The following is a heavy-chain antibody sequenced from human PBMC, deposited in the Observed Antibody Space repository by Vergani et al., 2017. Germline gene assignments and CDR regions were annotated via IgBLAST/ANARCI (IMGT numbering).Heavy chain of an antibody. CDR3: ARYSYYYDSSGYYIDP. Sequence: QVQLQESGPGLVKPSQTLSLTCTVSGGSISSGSYYWSWIRQPAGKGLEWIGRIYTSGSTNYNPSLKSRVTISVDTSKNQFSLKLSSVTAADTAVYYCARYSYYYDSSGYYIDPWGQGTLVTVSS. CDR2: IYTSGST. V-gene: IGHV4-61*02. CDR1: GGSISSGSYY. J-gene: IGHJ5*02. D-gene: IGHD3-22*01.